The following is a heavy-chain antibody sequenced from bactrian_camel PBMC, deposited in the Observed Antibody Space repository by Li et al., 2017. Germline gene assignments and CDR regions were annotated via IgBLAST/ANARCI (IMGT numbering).Heavy chain of an antibody. J-gene: IGHJ4*01. CDR3: ATRIATRGTYEYKY. CDR1: AYILEQCG. D-gene: IGHD4*01. V-gene: IGHV3S60*01. CDR2: LRRDGTI. Sequence: QVQLVESGGGSVQAGGSLKLTCAGSAYILEQCGMGWFRQAPGKEENLVSLRRDGTIVYSDSVQGRFTISRDDAKNTAFLQMDSLNSEDTALYYCATRIATRGTYEYKYWGRGTQVTVS.